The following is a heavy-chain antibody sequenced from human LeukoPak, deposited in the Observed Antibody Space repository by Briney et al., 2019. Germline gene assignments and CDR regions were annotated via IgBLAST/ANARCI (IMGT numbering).Heavy chain of an antibody. V-gene: IGHV3-53*01. D-gene: IGHD6-19*01. CDR3: ARGAEAGPFYFAS. Sequence: PGGSLRLSCAASGFAFSSNHMSWVRQAPGKGLEWVAIIYRGDNTYYADSVKGRFTISRDNSENTLYLQMNSLRGEDTAAYYCARGAEAGPFYFASWGQGTLVTVSS. CDR2: IYRGDNT. J-gene: IGHJ4*02. CDR1: GFAFSSNH.